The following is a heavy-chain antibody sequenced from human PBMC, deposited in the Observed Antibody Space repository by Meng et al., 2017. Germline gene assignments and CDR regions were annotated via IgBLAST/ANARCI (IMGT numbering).Heavy chain of an antibody. CDR2: ISGSGGST. CDR1: GFTFSSYA. V-gene: IGHV3-23*01. D-gene: IGHD1-26*01. Sequence: GESLKISCAASGFTFSSYAMSWVRQAPGKGLEWVSAISGSGGSTYYADSGKGRFTISRDNSKNTLYLQMNSLRAEDTAVYYCAKDLVMMWELPTGEFDYWGQGTLVTVSS. J-gene: IGHJ4*02. CDR3: AKDLVMMWELPTGEFDY.